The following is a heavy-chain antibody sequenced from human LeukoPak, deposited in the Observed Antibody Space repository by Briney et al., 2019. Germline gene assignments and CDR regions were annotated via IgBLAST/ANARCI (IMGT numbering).Heavy chain of an antibody. CDR3: AALVTPNYWYFDL. Sequence: PSQTLSLTCAVSGDSISSGGYSWSWIRQPPGKGLEWIGYIYHSGSTYYNPSLKSRVTISVDWSKNHFSLKLSSVTAADTAVYYCAALVTPNYWYFDLWGRGTLVTVSS. J-gene: IGHJ2*01. D-gene: IGHD2-21*02. CDR1: GDSISSGGYS. V-gene: IGHV4-30-2*01. CDR2: IYHSGST.